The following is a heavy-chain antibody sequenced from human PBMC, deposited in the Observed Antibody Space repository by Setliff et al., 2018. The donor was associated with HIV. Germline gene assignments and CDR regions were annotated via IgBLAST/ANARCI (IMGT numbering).Heavy chain of an antibody. CDR1: GYTFTSYF. CDR2: INPTGGST. V-gene: IGHV1-46*01. J-gene: IGHJ3*02. D-gene: IGHD5-12*01. CDR3: ASAGAWQRNALDI. Sequence: GASVKVSCKAFGYTFTSYFLHWVRQAPGQGLEWMGVINPTGGSTRNTQKFQGRVAMTRDTSTSTVYMELSSLRSEDTAVYYCASAGAWQRNALDIWGQGTMVTVSS.